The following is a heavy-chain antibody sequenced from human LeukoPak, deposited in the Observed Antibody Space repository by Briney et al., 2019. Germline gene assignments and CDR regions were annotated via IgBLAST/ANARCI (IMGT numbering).Heavy chain of an antibody. J-gene: IGHJ4*02. CDR3: ARVGSAYGGALEYDY. V-gene: IGHV1-18*01. CDR2: ISGNSGRT. Sequence: ASVKVSCKASGYSFTTYGISWVRQAPGQGLEWMGWISGNSGRTDYSPKLQDRVTMTTDTSTSTAYMELRSLTSADTGTYYCARVGSAYGGALEYDYSGQGTLVTVSS. CDR1: GYSFTTYG. D-gene: IGHD4-23*01.